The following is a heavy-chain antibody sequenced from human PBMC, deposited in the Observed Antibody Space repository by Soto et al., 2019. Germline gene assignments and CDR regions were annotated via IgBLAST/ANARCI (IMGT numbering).Heavy chain of an antibody. Sequence: QIQLVQSGAEVKKPGASVKVSCKASGYIFTSQGISWVRQAPGQGLEWMGWISTYNGNPNYAQKLQGRVTMTTNTSTTTAFLELRSLTSDDTAVYYCAVGRTRALDYWGQGTPVIVSS. CDR2: ISTYNGNP. D-gene: IGHD1-7*01. J-gene: IGHJ4*02. CDR3: AVGRTRALDY. CDR1: GYIFTSQG. V-gene: IGHV1-18*01.